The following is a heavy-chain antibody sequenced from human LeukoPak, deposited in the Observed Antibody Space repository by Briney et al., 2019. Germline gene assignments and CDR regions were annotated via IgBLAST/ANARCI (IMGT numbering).Heavy chain of an antibody. CDR3: ARARYSSSYYYYYYMDV. D-gene: IGHD6-6*01. CDR1: GYTFTTYY. Sequence: SVKVSCKASGYTFTTYYIHWVRQAPGQGLEWMGGIIPIFGTANYAQKFQGRVTITADKSTSTAYMELSSLRSEDTAVYYCARARYSSSYYYYYYMDVWGKGTTVTISS. CDR2: IIPIFGTA. V-gene: IGHV1-69*06. J-gene: IGHJ6*03.